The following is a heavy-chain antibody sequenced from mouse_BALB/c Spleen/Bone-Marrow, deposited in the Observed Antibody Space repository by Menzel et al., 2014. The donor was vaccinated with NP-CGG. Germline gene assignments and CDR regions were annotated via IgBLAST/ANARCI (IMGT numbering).Heavy chain of an antibody. Sequence: DVKLQESGAELVKPGASVKLSCTASGFNIKDTYMHWVKQRPEQGLEWIGRIDPANGNTKYDPKFQGKATITADTSSNTAYLQLSSLTSEDTAVYYCARREYYAMDYWGQGTSVTVSS. V-gene: IGHV14-3*02. CDR1: GFNIKDTY. J-gene: IGHJ4*01. CDR3: ARREYYAMDY. CDR2: IDPANGNT.